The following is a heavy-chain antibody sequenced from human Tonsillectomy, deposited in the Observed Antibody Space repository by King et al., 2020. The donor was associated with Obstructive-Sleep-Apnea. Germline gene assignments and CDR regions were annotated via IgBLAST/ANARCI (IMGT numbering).Heavy chain of an antibody. Sequence: VQLQESGPGLVKPSETLSLSCTVSGGSMTRYYWSWIRQSPGKGLEWIGYIYYSGSTSYNPSLKSRVTISLDTSKNQFALSLSSVTAADTAIYYCAALVGATRILDYWGQGSLVTVSS. CDR3: AALVGATRILDY. CDR1: GGSMTRYY. D-gene: IGHD1-26*01. J-gene: IGHJ4*02. CDR2: IYYSGST. V-gene: IGHV4-59*01.